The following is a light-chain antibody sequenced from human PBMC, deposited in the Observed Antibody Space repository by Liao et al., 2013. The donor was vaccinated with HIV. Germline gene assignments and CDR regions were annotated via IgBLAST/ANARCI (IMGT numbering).Light chain of an antibody. CDR1: NIGSGG. CDR2: YAS. CDR3: QVWDRSSDVRA. V-gene: IGLV3-21*01. J-gene: IGLJ2*01. Sequence: SYVLTQPPSVSVAPGKTARITCGGNNIGSGGVHWYQQRPGQAPVLVIYYASDRPSGIPERFSGSNSGSTATLTISRVEAGDEADYYCQVWDRSSDVRAFGGGTKLTVL.